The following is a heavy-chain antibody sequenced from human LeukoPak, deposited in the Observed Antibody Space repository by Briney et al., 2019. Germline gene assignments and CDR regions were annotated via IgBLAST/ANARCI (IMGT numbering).Heavy chain of an antibody. D-gene: IGHD2-2*01. CDR3: ARGYCSSTSCYIFDY. CDR1: GGSISSGGYS. CDR2: IYHSGST. Sequence: ASETLSLTCAVSGGSISSGGYSWSWIRQPPGKGLEWIGYIYHSGSTYYNPSLKSRVTMSVDRSKNQFSLKLSSVTAADTAVYYCARGYCSSTSCYIFDYWGQGTLVTVSS. V-gene: IGHV4-30-2*01. J-gene: IGHJ4*02.